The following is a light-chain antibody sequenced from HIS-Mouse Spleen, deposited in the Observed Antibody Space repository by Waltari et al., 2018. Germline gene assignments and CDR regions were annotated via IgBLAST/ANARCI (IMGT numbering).Light chain of an antibody. CDR3: AAWDDSLSGPV. CDR2: RKN. Sequence: QSVLTQPPSASGTPGQRVTISCSGSSPNLGSNYVYLYQQLPGTAPKLLIYRKNQRPSGVPDRFSGSKSGTSASLAISGLRSEDEADYYCAAWDDSLSGPVFGGGTKLTVL. J-gene: IGLJ3*02. CDR1: SPNLGSNY. V-gene: IGLV1-47*01.